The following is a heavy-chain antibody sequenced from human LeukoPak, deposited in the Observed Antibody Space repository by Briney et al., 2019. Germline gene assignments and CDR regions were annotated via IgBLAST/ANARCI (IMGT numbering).Heavy chain of an antibody. J-gene: IGHJ4*02. V-gene: IGHV4-39*02. CDR2: IYYSGNT. Sequence: PSETLSLTCTVSGGSISSNRYYWGWIRQSPGKGLEWIGTIYYSGNTHYNPSLKSRVTMSVDTSKNFFSLKLSSVTAADTAVYYCARGSTEGYSYGYRRVSFDYWGQGTLVTVSS. CDR3: ARGSTEGYSYGYRRVSFDY. CDR1: GGSISSNRYY. D-gene: IGHD5-18*01.